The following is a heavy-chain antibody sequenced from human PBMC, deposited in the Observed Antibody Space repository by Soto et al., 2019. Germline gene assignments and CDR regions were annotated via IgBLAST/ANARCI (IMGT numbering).Heavy chain of an antibody. J-gene: IGHJ4*02. CDR2: INQDGSDE. Sequence: DVELVESGGGFIQPGGTLRLSCAASEITFTSYWMSWVRQGPGTGLQWVANINQDGSDERYVDSVRGRFTISRDNAQNSLYLQMNSLRPEDTAVYYCARGRPGPRRGYYFDAWGQGTLVSVSS. V-gene: IGHV3-7*01. CDR3: ARGRPGPRRGYYFDA. D-gene: IGHD3-10*01. CDR1: EITFTSYW.